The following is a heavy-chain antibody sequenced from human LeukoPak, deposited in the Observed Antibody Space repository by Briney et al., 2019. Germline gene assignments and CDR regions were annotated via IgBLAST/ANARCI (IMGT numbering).Heavy chain of an antibody. CDR1: GFTFSIYG. D-gene: IGHD3-10*01. V-gene: IGHV3-30*02. J-gene: IGHJ3*02. CDR3: ARERRSGSYIQPETFDI. CDR2: IRYDGRDK. Sequence: GGSLRLSCAASGFTFSIYGMYWVRQAPGKGLEWVAFIRYDGRDKWYADSVKGRFTISRDNSKNTLYLQMNGLRGGDTAVYYCARERRSGSYIQPETFDIWGQGTMVYVSS.